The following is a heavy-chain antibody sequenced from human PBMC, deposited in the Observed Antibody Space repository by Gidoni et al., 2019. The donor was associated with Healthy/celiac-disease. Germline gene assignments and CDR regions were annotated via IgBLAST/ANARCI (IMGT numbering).Heavy chain of an antibody. D-gene: IGHD2-2*01. V-gene: IGHV3-33*01. CDR3: AREGKGLPGIDY. CDR1: GFTFSSYG. CDR2: RWYDGSNK. J-gene: IGHJ4*02. Sequence: QVQLVESVGGVVQPGRSLRLSCAASGFTFSSYGMHWVRQAPGKGLEWVAVRWYDGSNKYYEDSVKGRFTISRDNSKNTLYLQMNSLRAEDTAVYYCAREGKGLPGIDYWGQGTLVTVSS.